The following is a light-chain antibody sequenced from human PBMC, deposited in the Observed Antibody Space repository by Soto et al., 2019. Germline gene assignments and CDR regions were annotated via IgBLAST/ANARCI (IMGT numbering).Light chain of an antibody. V-gene: IGKV3-20*01. CDR1: QSVSSN. J-gene: IGKJ2*01. Sequence: ENVLTQSPSTLSVSPGERATLSCRASQSVSSNLAWYHQTPGQAPKLLIYGISKRATGIPDRFSGSGSGTDFSLTISRLEPEDFAVYYCQQYGNSPYTFGQGTKVDI. CDR3: QQYGNSPYT. CDR2: GIS.